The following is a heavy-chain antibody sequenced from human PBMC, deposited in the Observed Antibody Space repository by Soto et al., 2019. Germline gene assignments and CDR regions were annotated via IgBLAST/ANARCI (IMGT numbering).Heavy chain of an antibody. D-gene: IGHD6-13*01. V-gene: IGHV4-59*08. CDR1: GGSMISYY. Sequence: SETLSLTCTVSGGSMISYYWSWLRQPPGRGLEWIGFIYYGGSTKYNPSLKSRVTISVDTSKDQFSLKLSSVTAADTAVYYCARRYSSSFDYWGQGTLVTVFS. CDR3: ARRYSSSFDY. CDR2: IYYGGST. J-gene: IGHJ4*02.